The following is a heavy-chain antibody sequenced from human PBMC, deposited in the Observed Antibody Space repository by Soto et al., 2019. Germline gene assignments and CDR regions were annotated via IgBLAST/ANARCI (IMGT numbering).Heavy chain of an antibody. CDR2: IIPLLGIA. V-gene: IGHV1-69*04. D-gene: IGHD1-7*01. Sequence: AASVKVSCKTSGGTFSNDIITWVRQAPGQGLEWMGRIIPLLGIANYAQNFKGRVTITADKSTGTAYMEVNSLRSEDTAVYYCARDGVSSTEYTWNYRTYFAYWGQGALVTVSS. CDR3: ARDGVSSTEYTWNYRTYFAY. CDR1: GGTFSNDI. J-gene: IGHJ4*02.